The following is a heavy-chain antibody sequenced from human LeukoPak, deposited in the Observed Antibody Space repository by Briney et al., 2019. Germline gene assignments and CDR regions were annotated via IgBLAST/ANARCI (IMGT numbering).Heavy chain of an antibody. J-gene: IGHJ6*03. V-gene: IGHV3-66*01. CDR3: ARDRTGQQLISRKEYYYMDV. CDR2: IYSGGST. Sequence: PGGSLRLSCAASGFTVSSNYMSWVRQAPGKVLEWVSIIYSGGSTYYADSVKGRFTISRDNSKNTLYLQMNSLRAEDTAVYYCARDRTGQQLISRKEYYYMDVWGKGTTVTISS. CDR1: GFTVSSNY. D-gene: IGHD4-11*01.